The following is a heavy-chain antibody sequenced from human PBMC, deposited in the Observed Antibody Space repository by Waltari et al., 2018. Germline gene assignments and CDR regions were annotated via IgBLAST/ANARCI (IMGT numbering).Heavy chain of an antibody. CDR1: GGSISSYY. CDR3: ARDQLGWGGGRYGMDV. V-gene: IGHV4-59*01. CDR2: IYYSGST. J-gene: IGHJ6*02. D-gene: IGHD3-16*01. Sequence: QVQLQESGPGLVKPSETLSLTCTVSGGSISSYYWSWIRQPPGKGLEWLGYIYYSGSTNYTPPLKSRVTISGDTSKNQSSRKLSAVTAADTAVYSCARDQLGWGGGRYGMDVWGQGTTVTVSS.